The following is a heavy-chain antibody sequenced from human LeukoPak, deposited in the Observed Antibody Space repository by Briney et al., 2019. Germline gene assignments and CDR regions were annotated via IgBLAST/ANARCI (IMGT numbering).Heavy chain of an antibody. D-gene: IGHD1-26*01. V-gene: IGHV3-23*01. J-gene: IGHJ4*02. CDR2: IIDSGIST. CDR3: AKGSRGNYDY. CDR1: RFIFNSYA. Sequence: GGSLRLSCAASRFIFNSYAMAWVRQAPEKGLEWVSSIIDSGISTYYADSVKGRFTISRDNSKNTLYLQMNSLRAEDTAVYYCAKGSRGNYDYWGQGTLVTVS.